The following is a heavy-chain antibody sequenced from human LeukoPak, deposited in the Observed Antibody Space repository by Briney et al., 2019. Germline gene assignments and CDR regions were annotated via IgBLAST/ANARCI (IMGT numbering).Heavy chain of an antibody. V-gene: IGHV3-30*02. CDR3: ARDNRRRLVRAIDVFDY. CDR2: IRYDGSNK. J-gene: IGHJ4*02. D-gene: IGHD6-19*01. CDR1: GFTFSSYG. Sequence: GGSLRLSCAASGFTFSSYGMHWVRQAPGKGLEWVAFIRYDGSNKYYADSVKGRFTISRDNPKNTLYLQMNSLRAEDTAVYYCARDNRRRLVRAIDVFDYWGQGTLVTVSS.